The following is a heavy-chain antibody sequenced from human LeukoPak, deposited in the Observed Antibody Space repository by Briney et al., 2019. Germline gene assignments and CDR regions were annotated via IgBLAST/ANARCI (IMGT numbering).Heavy chain of an antibody. Sequence: SETLSLTCTVSGGSISSYYWTWIRQPPGKGLEWIGYMFYSGSSNYNPPLRSRVTISVDTSKNQISLKLSSVTAADTAVYYCERFNRNSSGWIDYWGQGTLVTVSS. J-gene: IGHJ4*02. CDR3: ERFNRNSSGWIDY. CDR1: GGSISSYY. CDR2: MFYSGSS. D-gene: IGHD6-19*01. V-gene: IGHV4-59*01.